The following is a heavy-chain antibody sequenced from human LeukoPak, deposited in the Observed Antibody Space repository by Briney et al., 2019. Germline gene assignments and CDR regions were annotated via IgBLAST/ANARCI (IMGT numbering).Heavy chain of an antibody. J-gene: IGHJ4*02. D-gene: IGHD3-10*01. CDR1: GYTFTSYD. CDR2: MNPNSGNT. Sequence: ASVKVSCKASGYTFTSYDINWVRQATGQGLEWMGWMNPNSGNTGYAQKFQGRVTMTRNTSISTAYMELSSLRSEDTAVYYCARALPSYGSGSYYRPFDYWGQGTLVTVSS. CDR3: ARALPSYGSGSYYRPFDY. V-gene: IGHV1-8*01.